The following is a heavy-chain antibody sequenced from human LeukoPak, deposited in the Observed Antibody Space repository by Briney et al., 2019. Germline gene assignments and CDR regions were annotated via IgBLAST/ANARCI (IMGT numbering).Heavy chain of an antibody. CDR2: MYYTGRI. J-gene: IGHJ4*02. CDR3: ARVSSGSIDY. CDR1: GGSVTSYY. D-gene: IGHD3-22*01. Sequence: ASETLSLTCSVSGGSVTSYYWSWIRQPPGKGLEWIGYMYYTGRINYNPSLKSRVTISVDTSKNQFSLKLSSVTAADTAVYYCARVSSGSIDYWGQGTLVTVSS. V-gene: IGHV4-59*02.